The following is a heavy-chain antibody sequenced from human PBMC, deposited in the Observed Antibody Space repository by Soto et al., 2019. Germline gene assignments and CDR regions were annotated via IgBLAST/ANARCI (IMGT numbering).Heavy chain of an antibody. D-gene: IGHD6-13*01. CDR1: GGTFRNYA. CDR2: SIPVFGTA. Sequence: QVQLVQSGAEVKKPGSSVKLSCKTSGGTFRNYAINWVRQAPGQGLEWMGGSIPVFGTANYAQTFQGRFTITADESKSTVYMELSSLRSEDTAVYYCAIPLPKQQLVRGAFDHWGQGTLVTVAS. CDR3: AIPLPKQQLVRGAFDH. J-gene: IGHJ4*02. V-gene: IGHV1-69*01.